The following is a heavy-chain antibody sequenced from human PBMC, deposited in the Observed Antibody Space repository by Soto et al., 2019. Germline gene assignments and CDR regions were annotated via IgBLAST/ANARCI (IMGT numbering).Heavy chain of an antibody. J-gene: IGHJ6*03. Sequence: QVQLVQSGAEVKKPGASVKVSCKASGYTFTSYGISWVRQAPGQGLEWMGWISAYNGNTNYAQKLQGRVTMTTDTSTSTAYRELRSLRSDDTAVYYCARSRGYGYYYYYMDVWGKGTTVTVSS. CDR2: ISAYNGNT. D-gene: IGHD6-25*01. CDR1: GYTFTSYG. CDR3: ARSRGYGYYYYYMDV. V-gene: IGHV1-18*01.